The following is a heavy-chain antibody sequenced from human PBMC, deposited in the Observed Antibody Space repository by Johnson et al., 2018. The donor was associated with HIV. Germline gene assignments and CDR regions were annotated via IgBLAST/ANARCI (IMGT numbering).Heavy chain of an antibody. V-gene: IGHV3-30*04. Sequence: VHLVESGGGVVQPGRSLRLSCEASGFTFSSYAMHWVRQAPGKGLEWVAVISYDGSNKYYADSVKGRFTISRDNSKNTLYLQMKSLRAEDTAVYYCVKGIDSSSWYAFDIWGQGTRVTVSS. CDR1: GFTFSSYA. CDR2: ISYDGSNK. CDR3: VKGIDSSSWYAFDI. J-gene: IGHJ3*02. D-gene: IGHD6-13*01.